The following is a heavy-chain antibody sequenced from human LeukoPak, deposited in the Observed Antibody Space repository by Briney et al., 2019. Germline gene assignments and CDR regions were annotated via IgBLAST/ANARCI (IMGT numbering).Heavy chain of an antibody. CDR3: ARDGIAAAGPYGMDV. V-gene: IGHV3-21*01. CDR2: ISSSSSYI. Sequence: GGSLRLSCAASGFTFSSYSMNWVRQAPGKGLEWVSSISSSSSYIYYADSVKGRFTISRDNAKNSLYLQMNSLRAEDTAVYYCARDGIAAAGPYGMDVWGQGTTVTVSS. J-gene: IGHJ6*02. CDR1: GFTFSSYS. D-gene: IGHD6-13*01.